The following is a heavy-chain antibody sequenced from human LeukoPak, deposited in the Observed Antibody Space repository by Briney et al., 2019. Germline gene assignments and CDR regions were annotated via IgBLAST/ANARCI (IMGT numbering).Heavy chain of an antibody. CDR2: IKQDGSKK. CDR1: GFPFSSYW. V-gene: IGHV3-7*04. D-gene: IGHD5-24*01. Sequence: GGSLRLSCVASGFPFSSYWMTWVRQAPGKGLEWVANIKQDGSKKSYVDSVKGRFTISRDNAKNSLYLQMNSLRAEDTAIYYCTRVGYIDKGIDYWGQGTLVTVSS. CDR3: TRVGYIDKGIDY. J-gene: IGHJ4*02.